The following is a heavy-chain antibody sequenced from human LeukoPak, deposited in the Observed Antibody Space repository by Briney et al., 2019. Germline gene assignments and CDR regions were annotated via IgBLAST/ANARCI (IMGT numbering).Heavy chain of an antibody. CDR2: ISYDGTNT. V-gene: IGHV3-30-3*01. CDR1: EFTFSRYP. J-gene: IGHJ3*02. D-gene: IGHD5-12*01. Sequence: PGRSLRLSCAASEFTFSRYPMQWVRQSPVKGLEWVAVISYDGTNTHYGDSVKGRFTTSRDNSKNTLYLQMNSLRVEDTAVYYCARGASLVAGISPDAFDIWGQGTRVTVSS. CDR3: ARGASLVAGISPDAFDI.